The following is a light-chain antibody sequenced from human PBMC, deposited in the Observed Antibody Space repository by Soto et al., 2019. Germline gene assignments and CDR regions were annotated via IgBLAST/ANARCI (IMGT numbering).Light chain of an antibody. CDR3: QQLYSFPFT. V-gene: IGKV1-9*01. J-gene: IGKJ3*01. Sequence: IQLTQSPSSLSASVGDRVTITCRSSQGISTYLAWYQQNPGKAPKILIFAASTLQSVVPSRVGGSGSGTDFTLTISGLQAEDFSTYYCQQLYSFPFTFGPGTKVDLK. CDR1: QGISTY. CDR2: AAS.